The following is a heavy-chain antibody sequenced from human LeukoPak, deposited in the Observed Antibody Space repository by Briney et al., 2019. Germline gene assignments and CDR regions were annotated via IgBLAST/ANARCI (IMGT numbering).Heavy chain of an antibody. Sequence: PGGSLRLSCAASGFTVSSNYMSWVRQAPGKGLEWVSVVYGGGNTYYADSVKGRFTVSRDNSRNTLYLQMNSLIAEDTAMYYCARAQMAAAGPFDYWGLGTLVTVSS. CDR1: GFTVSSNY. CDR3: ARAQMAAAGPFDY. D-gene: IGHD6-13*01. J-gene: IGHJ4*02. CDR2: VYGGGNT. V-gene: IGHV3-53*01.